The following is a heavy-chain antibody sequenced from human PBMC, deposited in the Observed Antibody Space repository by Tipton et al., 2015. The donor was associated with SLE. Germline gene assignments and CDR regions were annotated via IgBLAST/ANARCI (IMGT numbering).Heavy chain of an antibody. J-gene: IGHJ4*02. D-gene: IGHD3-10*01. Sequence: TLSLTCTVSGDSINSHYWSWIRQPAGKGLQWIGRIYYSVATHYNPSPKSRVTISADTSKNQFSLRLTSVTAADTAVYYCAKYASGTMFEYWGQGTLVTVSS. V-gene: IGHV4-59*05. CDR2: IYYSVAT. CDR3: AKYASGTMFEY. CDR1: GDSINSHY.